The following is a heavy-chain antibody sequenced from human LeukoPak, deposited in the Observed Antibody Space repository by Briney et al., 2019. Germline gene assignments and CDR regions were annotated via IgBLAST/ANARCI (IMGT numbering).Heavy chain of an antibody. D-gene: IGHD1-1*01. V-gene: IGHV1-69*05. CDR2: IIPIFGTA. CDR1: GGTFSSYA. J-gene: IGHJ4*02. CDR3: AGGTTGTTVFDY. Sequence: ASVKVSCKASGGTFSSYAISWVRQAPGQGLEWMGGIIPIFGTANYAQKFQGRVTITTDESTSTAYMELSSLRSEDTAVYYCAGGTTGTTVFDYWGQETLVTVSS.